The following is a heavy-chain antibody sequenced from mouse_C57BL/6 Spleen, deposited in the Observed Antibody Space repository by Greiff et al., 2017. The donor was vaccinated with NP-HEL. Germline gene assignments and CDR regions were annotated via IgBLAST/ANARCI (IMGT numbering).Heavy chain of an antibody. J-gene: IGHJ2*01. CDR2: ISSGGSYT. D-gene: IGHD3-2*02. V-gene: IGHV5-6*02. Sequence: EVKLVESGGDLVKPGGSLKLSCAASGFTFSSYGMSWVRQTPDKRLEWVATISSGGSYTYYPDSVKGRFTISRDNAKNTLYLQMSSLKSEDTAMYYCARRPYSSGFDYWGQGTTLTVSS. CDR3: ARRPYSSGFDY. CDR1: GFTFSSYG.